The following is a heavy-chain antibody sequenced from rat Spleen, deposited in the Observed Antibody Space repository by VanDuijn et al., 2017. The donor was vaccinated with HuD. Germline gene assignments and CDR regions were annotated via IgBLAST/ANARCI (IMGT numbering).Heavy chain of an antibody. CDR3: TRPPYYYDGYPYYFDY. J-gene: IGHJ2*01. CDR1: GFTFNNYW. CDR2: ITNTGGST. V-gene: IGHV5-31*01. Sequence: EVQLVESGGGLVQPGRSLKLSCVASGFTFNNYWMTWIRQAPGKGLEWVASITNTGGSTYYPDSVKGRFTISRDNAKSTLYLQMNSLRSEDTATYYCTRPPYYYDGYPYYFDYWGQGVMVTVSS. D-gene: IGHD1-12*03.